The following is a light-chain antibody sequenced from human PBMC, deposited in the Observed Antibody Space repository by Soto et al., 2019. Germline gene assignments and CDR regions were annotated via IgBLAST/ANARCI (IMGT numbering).Light chain of an antibody. Sequence: EIVLTQSPGTLSLSPGEGATLSCRASQSVSSSYLAWYQQKPGQAPRLLIYGASRRASGIPDRFSGSVSGTDFTLTISRLEPEDFAVYYCQQYDSSPSITFGQGTRLEIK. CDR3: QQYDSSPSIT. CDR2: GAS. CDR1: QSVSSSY. V-gene: IGKV3-20*01. J-gene: IGKJ5*01.